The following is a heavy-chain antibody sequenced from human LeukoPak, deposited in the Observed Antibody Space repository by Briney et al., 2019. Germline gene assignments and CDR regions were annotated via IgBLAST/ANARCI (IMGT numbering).Heavy chain of an antibody. D-gene: IGHD3-3*01. Sequence: GASVKVSCKASGYTFTGYYMHWVRQAPGQGLEWMGWINLNSGDTNYAQKFQGRVTMTRDTSISTAYMELSRLRSDDTAVYYCARANDYDFWTAYTYWGQGTLVTVSS. CDR3: ARANDYDFWTAYTY. V-gene: IGHV1-2*02. CDR1: GYTFTGYY. J-gene: IGHJ4*02. CDR2: INLNSGDT.